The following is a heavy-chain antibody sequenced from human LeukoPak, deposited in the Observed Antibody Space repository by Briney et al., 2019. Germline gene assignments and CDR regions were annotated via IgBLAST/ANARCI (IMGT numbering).Heavy chain of an antibody. CDR1: GFTFGDYA. D-gene: IGHD6-13*01. CDR3: TRDQGGTGSWYEGEGY. J-gene: IGHJ4*02. Sequence: GGSLILSCTASGFTFGDYAMSWVRQAPGKGLEWVSGINWNGGRTGYVDSVKGRFTISRDNAKNSLYLQMNSLRAENTALYYCTRDQGGTGSWYEGEGYWGQGTLVTVSS. CDR2: INWNGGRT. V-gene: IGHV3-20*04.